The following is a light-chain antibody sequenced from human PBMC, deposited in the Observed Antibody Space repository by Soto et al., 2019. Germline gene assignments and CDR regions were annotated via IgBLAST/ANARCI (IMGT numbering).Light chain of an antibody. CDR3: QQRGNWPPT. CDR2: DAS. Sequence: EIVLTQSPATLSLSPGERATLSCRASQSIGSFLAWYQQKPGQPPRLLIYDASNRATGIPARFSGSGSGTDFTLTISTLETEDFAFYYCQQRGNWPPTFGPGTKVNIK. J-gene: IGKJ3*01. V-gene: IGKV3-11*01. CDR1: QSIGSF.